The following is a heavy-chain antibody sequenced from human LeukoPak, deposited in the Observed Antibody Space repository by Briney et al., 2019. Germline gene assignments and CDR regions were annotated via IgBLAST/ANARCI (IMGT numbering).Heavy chain of an antibody. CDR3: TKDPNGDYVGAFDP. J-gene: IGHJ5*02. V-gene: IGHV3-23*01. CDR2: ITGSHGRT. Sequence: GGSLRLSCEASGFTFSSFAMTWVRQAPGKGLEWVSSITGSHGRTYNTDSVKGRFTISRDNSQNTLYLQMNSLRAEDTAVYYWTKDPNGDYVGAFDPWGQGTLVTVSS. D-gene: IGHD4-17*01. CDR1: GFTFSSFA.